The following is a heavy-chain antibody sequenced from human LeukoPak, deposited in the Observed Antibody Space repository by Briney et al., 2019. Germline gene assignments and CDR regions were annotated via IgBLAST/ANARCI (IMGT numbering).Heavy chain of an antibody. D-gene: IGHD1-7*01. Sequence: ASMKVSCKASGYIFTGYYMHWVRQAPGQGLEWMGWIDPNSGGTNYARKFQGRVTMTRDTSISTAYMELSRLRSDDTAVYYCARGGWNYLPGDYWGQGTLVIVSS. V-gene: IGHV1-2*02. CDR1: GYIFTGYY. CDR3: ARGGWNYLPGDY. CDR2: IDPNSGGT. J-gene: IGHJ4*02.